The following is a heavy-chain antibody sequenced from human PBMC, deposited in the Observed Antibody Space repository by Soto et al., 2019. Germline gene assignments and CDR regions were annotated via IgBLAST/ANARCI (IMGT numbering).Heavy chain of an antibody. CDR2: ISWDGGST. CDR1: GFTFDDYT. V-gene: IGHV3-43*01. D-gene: IGHD6-13*01. J-gene: IGHJ6*02. CDR3: AKDFTRAAGYYYYYGMDV. Sequence: EVQLVESGGVVVQPGGSLRLSCAASGFTFDDYTMHWVRQAPGKGLEWVSLISWDGGSTYYADSVKGRFTISRDNSKNSLYLQMNSLRTEDTALYYCAKDFTRAAGYYYYYGMDVWGQGTTVTVSS.